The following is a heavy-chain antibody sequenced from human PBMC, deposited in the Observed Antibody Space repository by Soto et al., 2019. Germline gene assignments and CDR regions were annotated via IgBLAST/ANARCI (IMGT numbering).Heavy chain of an antibody. D-gene: IGHD5-12*01. J-gene: IGHJ6*02. Sequence: QVQLVESGGGVVQPGRSLRLSCAASGFTFSSYGMHWVRQAPGKGLEWVAVIWYDGSNKYYADSVKGRFTISRDNSKNTLYLQMNSLRAEDTAVYYCARPQEGWLQVLDNYGMDVWGQGTTVTVSS. CDR2: IWYDGSNK. CDR1: GFTFSSYG. CDR3: ARPQEGWLQVLDNYGMDV. V-gene: IGHV3-33*01.